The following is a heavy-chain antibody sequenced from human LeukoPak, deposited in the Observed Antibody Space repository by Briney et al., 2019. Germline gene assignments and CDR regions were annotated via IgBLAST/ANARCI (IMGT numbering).Heavy chain of an antibody. CDR2: IWYDGSNK. V-gene: IGHV3-33*06. CDR3: AKTYYYDSSGQTPDYYFDY. J-gene: IGHJ4*02. Sequence: GGSLRLSCAASGFTFSSYGMHWVRQAPGKGLEWVAVIWYDGSNKYYADSVKGRFTISRDNSKNTLHLQMNSLRAEDTAVYYCAKTYYYDSSGQTPDYYFDYWGQGTLVTVSS. CDR1: GFTFSSYG. D-gene: IGHD3-22*01.